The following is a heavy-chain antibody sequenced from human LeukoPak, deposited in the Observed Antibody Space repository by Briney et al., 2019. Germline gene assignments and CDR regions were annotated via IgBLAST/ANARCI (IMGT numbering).Heavy chain of an antibody. J-gene: IGHJ5*02. CDR3: ARSAQDDYGDYNWFDP. D-gene: IGHD4-17*01. Sequence: GESLKISCKGSGYSFTSYWIGWVRQMPGKGLEWMGIIYPGDSDTRYSPSFQGQVTISADKSISTAYLQWSSLKASDTAMYYCARSAQDDYGDYNWFDPWGQGTLVTVSS. V-gene: IGHV5-51*01. CDR1: GYSFTSYW. CDR2: IYPGDSDT.